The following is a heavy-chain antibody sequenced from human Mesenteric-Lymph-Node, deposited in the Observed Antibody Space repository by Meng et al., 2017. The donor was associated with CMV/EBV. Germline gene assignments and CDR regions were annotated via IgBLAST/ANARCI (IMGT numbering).Heavy chain of an antibody. D-gene: IGHD2-2*01. J-gene: IGHJ6*02. CDR1: GYTFTGYY. Sequence: ASVKVSCKASGYTFTGYYMHWVRQAPGQGLEWMGWINPNSGGTNYAQKFQGRVTMTRDTSISTAYMELSRLGSDDTAVYYCASIVPAAMGVDVWGQGTTVTVSS. V-gene: IGHV1-2*02. CDR2: INPNSGGT. CDR3: ASIVPAAMGVDV.